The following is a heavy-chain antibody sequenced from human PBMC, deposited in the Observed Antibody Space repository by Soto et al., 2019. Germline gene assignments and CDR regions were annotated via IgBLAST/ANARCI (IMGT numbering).Heavy chain of an antibody. CDR3: ARIGLMYYYDSSGYYFLDY. CDR1: GYTFTSYG. V-gene: IGHV1-18*04. CDR2: ISAYNGNT. Sequence: ASVKVSCKASGYTFTSYGISWVRQAPGQGLEWMGWISAYNGNTNYAQKLQGRVTMTTDTSTSTAYMELRSLRSDDTAVYYCARIGLMYYYDSSGYYFLDYWGQGTLVTVSS. J-gene: IGHJ4*02. D-gene: IGHD3-22*01.